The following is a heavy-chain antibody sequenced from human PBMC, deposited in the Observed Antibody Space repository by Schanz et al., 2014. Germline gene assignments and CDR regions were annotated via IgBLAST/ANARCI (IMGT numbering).Heavy chain of an antibody. CDR2: MSYDGSIK. D-gene: IGHD5-12*01. CDR3: ASPSGYSDYGTYFDF. Sequence: VRLVESGGGLVQPGGSLRLSCEASGFDFNSYSMNWVRQVPGKGLEWVAAMSYDGSIKYYGDSVKGRFTISRDNSKNTLYLQMNSLRTEDTAVYYCASPSGYSDYGTYFDFWGQGTLVTVSS. CDR1: GFDFNSYS. V-gene: IGHV3-30*03. J-gene: IGHJ4*02.